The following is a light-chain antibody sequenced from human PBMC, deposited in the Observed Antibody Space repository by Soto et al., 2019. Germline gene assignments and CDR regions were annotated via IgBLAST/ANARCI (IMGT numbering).Light chain of an antibody. Sequence: EIVLTQSPATLSLSPGERATLSCRASQSVSSYLAWYQQKPGQAPRLLIYDASNRATGIPARFSGSGSGTDFTLTISGPEPEDFAVYFCQKRSNWPPITLGQG. CDR3: QKRSNWPPIT. CDR2: DAS. V-gene: IGKV3-11*01. J-gene: IGKJ5*01. CDR1: QSVSSY.